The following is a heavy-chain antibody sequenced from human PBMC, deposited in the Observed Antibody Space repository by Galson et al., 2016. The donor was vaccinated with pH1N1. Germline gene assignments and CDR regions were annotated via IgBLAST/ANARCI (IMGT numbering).Heavy chain of an antibody. CDR3: ARARFDP. V-gene: IGHV3-7*01. J-gene: IGHJ5*02. CDR2: IRQDGGEK. CDR1: GFTFSNFW. Sequence: SLRLSCAASGFTFSNFWMHWVRQAPGKGLEWVANIRQDGGEKYYVDSVKGRFTISRDNAKNSLYLQMNSLTAEDAAVYYCARARFDPWGQGTLVTVSS.